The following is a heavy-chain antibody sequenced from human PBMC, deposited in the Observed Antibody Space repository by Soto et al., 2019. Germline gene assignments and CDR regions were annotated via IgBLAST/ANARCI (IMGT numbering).Heavy chain of an antibody. CDR2: INAGNGNT. V-gene: IGHV1-3*01. CDR1: GYTFTSYA. Sequence: GASVKVSCKASGYTFTSYAMHWVRQAPGQRLEWMGWINAGNGNTKYSQKFQGRATITRDTSASTAYMELSSLRSEDTAVYYCASGNVNDFWSGYLNDAFDIWGQGTMVTVSS. D-gene: IGHD3-3*01. J-gene: IGHJ3*02. CDR3: ASGNVNDFWSGYLNDAFDI.